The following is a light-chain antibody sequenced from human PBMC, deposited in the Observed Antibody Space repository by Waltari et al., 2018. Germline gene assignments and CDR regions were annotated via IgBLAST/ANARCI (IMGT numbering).Light chain of an antibody. J-gene: IGKJ1*01. V-gene: IGKV2-30*01. Sequence: DVVMTQSPPSLPVTLGQPASISCRSSQSLVDSDGHTYLNLFNQRPGQSPRCLIYKVSYPDSGVPDIFSGSGSGTDFTLKISRVEAEDVGVYYCMQSTQWPWTFGQGTKVEIK. CDR1: QSLVDSDGHTY. CDR3: MQSTQWPWT. CDR2: KVS.